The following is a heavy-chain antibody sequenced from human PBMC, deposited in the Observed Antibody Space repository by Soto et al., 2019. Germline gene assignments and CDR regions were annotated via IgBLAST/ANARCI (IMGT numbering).Heavy chain of an antibody. J-gene: IGHJ6*02. CDR2: ISSSSSII. CDR1: GFTVSSYS. D-gene: IGHD5-12*01. CDR3: ARADSGYAHGYYYYGMDV. Sequence: EVQLVESGGGLVQPGGSLRLSCVASGFTVSSYSMNWVRQARGKGLEWVSYISSSSSIIYYADSVKGRFTISRDNAKNSLYLQMNSLRAEDTAVYYCARADSGYAHGYYYYGMDVWGQGTTVTVSS. V-gene: IGHV3-48*01.